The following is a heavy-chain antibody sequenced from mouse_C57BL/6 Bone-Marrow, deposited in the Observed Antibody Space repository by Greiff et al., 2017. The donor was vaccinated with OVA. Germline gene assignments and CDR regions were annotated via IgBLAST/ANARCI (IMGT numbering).Heavy chain of an antibody. Sequence: QVQLKQPGAELVKPGASVKLSCKASGYTFTSYWMQWVKQRPGQGLEWIGEIDPSDSYTNYNQKFKGKATLTVDTSSSTAYMQLSSLTSEDSAVYYCARWGQLSLYYCDYWGQGTTLTVSS. CDR3: ARWGQLSLYYCDY. CDR1: GYTFTSYW. CDR2: IDPSDSYT. D-gene: IGHD3-2*02. J-gene: IGHJ2*01. V-gene: IGHV1-50*01.